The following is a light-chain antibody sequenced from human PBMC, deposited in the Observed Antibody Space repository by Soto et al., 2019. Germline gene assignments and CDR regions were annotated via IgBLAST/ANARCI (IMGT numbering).Light chain of an antibody. V-gene: IGLV4-60*03. CDR1: SGHSSYI. CDR2: LEGSGSY. J-gene: IGLJ2*01. Sequence: QAVVTQSSSASASLGSSVKLTCTLSSGHSSYIIAWHQQQPGKAPRYLMKLEGSGSYNKGSGVPDRFSGSSSGADRYLTISNRQSEDEADYYCETWDSNCVVFGGGTKLTVL. CDR3: ETWDSNCVV.